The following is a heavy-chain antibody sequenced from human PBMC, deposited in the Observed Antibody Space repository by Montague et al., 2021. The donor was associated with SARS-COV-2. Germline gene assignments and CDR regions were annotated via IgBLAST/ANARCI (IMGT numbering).Heavy chain of an antibody. CDR2: LYTRGTT. CDR3: VNWGDYGDGDF. J-gene: IGHJ4*02. D-gene: IGHD4-17*01. Sequence: TLSLTCTVSGASISSGSYYWSWVRQPAGKGLQWIGRLYTRGTTNYNSALESRVTISVDTSKNQFYLKLRSVTAADTAVYYCVNWGDYGDGDFWGQGTLVTVSS. CDR1: GASISSGSYY. V-gene: IGHV4-61*02.